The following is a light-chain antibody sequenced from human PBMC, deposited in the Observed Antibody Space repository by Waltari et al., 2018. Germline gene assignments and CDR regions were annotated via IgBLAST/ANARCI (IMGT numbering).Light chain of an antibody. Sequence: QSALTQPPSVSGSPGQSVPLSCTGTNSDIGRYTTVSWYKQPPGTAPKLMVYEVSNRPSGVPDRFSGSKSGNTASLTISGLQAEDEADYYCSSYTSSITLLFGGGTKLTVL. V-gene: IGLV2-18*02. CDR3: SSYTSSITLL. CDR1: NSDIGRYTT. CDR2: EVS. J-gene: IGLJ2*01.